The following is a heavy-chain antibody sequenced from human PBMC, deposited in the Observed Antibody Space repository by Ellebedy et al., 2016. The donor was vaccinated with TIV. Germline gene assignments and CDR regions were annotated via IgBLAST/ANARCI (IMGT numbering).Heavy chain of an antibody. CDR1: GFTFSSYA. D-gene: IGHD5-24*01. CDR2: VGARSEYT. V-gene: IGHV3-23*01. Sequence: GESLKISCAASGFTFSSYAMAWVRQAPGKGLEWVSAVGARSEYTFYADSVKGRFTISRDNSKNTLYLQMNSLRAEDTAIYYCATYNQRATFDIWGQGTMVTVSS. J-gene: IGHJ3*02. CDR3: ATYNQRATFDI.